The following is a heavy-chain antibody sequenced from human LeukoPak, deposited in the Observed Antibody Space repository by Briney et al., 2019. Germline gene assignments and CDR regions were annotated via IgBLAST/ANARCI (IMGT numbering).Heavy chain of an antibody. CDR1: GGSIRGYY. CDR3: ARVFDSGSQAYFYYMDV. CDR2: IYSSGST. D-gene: IGHD3-10*01. Sequence: PSETLSLTCNVSGGSIRGYYWSWIRQSPEKGLEWIGYIYSSGSTNYNPSLKSRVTMSVDTSKNQLSLKVSSVTAADTAVYYCARVFDSGSQAYFYYMDVWGKGTTVIISS. J-gene: IGHJ6*03. V-gene: IGHV4-59*01.